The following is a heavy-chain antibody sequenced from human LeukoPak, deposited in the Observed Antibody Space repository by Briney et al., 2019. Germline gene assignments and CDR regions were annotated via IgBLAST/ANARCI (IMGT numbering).Heavy chain of an antibody. CDR1: GGSISSSSYY. CDR2: IYYSGST. CDR3: ASYYYDSTYFDY. J-gene: IGHJ4*02. Sequence: SETLSLTCTVSGGSISSSSYYWSWIRQPPGKGLEWIGYIYYSGSTNYNPSLKSRVTISVDTSKNQFSLKLSSVTAADTAVYYCASYYYDSTYFDYWGQGTLVTVSS. V-gene: IGHV4-61*01. D-gene: IGHD3-22*01.